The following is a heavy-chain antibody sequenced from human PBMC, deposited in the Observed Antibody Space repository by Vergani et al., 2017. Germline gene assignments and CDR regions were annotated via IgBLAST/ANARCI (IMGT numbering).Heavy chain of an antibody. Sequence: QVQLVQSGAEVKKPGSSVKVSCKASVGTFSSYAISWVRQAPGQGLEWMGRIIPVFGTANYAQKSQGRVTITADESTSTAYMELSSLRSEDTAVYYCARDRGYNWNYVGWFDPWGQGTLVTVSS. V-gene: IGHV1-69*15. CDR1: VGTFSSYA. J-gene: IGHJ5*02. D-gene: IGHD1-7*01. CDR2: IIPVFGTA. CDR3: ARDRGYNWNYVGWFDP.